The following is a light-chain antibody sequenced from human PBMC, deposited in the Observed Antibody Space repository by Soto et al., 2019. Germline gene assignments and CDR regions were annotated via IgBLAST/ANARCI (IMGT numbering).Light chain of an antibody. Sequence: DIQMTQSPSTLSASIGDRVTITCRASQRINRWLAWYQQKPGEAPALLIYEASILESGVPSRFSGRGSGTEVTVTISSLQPDDFATYYCQQYKSFFWTFGQGTKVEI. CDR1: QRINRW. V-gene: IGKV1-5*03. J-gene: IGKJ1*01. CDR3: QQYKSFFWT. CDR2: EAS.